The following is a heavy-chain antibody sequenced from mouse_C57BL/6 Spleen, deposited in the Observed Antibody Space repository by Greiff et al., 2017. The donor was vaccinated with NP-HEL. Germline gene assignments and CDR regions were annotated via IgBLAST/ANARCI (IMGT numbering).Heavy chain of an antibody. CDR3: GRGGGTHWYFDV. CDR1: GYTFTNYW. CDR2: IYPGGGYT. V-gene: IGHV1-63*01. D-gene: IGHD3-3*01. J-gene: IGHJ1*03. Sequence: QVQLQQSGAELVRPGTSVKMSCKASGYTFTNYWIGWAKQRPGHGLEWIGDIYPGGGYTNYNEKFKGKATLTADKSSSTAYMQSSSRTSEDSAIYYCGRGGGTHWYFDVWGTGTTVTVSS.